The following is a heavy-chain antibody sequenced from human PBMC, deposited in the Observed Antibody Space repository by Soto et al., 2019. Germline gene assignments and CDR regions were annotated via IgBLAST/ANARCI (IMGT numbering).Heavy chain of an antibody. CDR1: GYDFTTYG. CDR2: ISAHNGKT. CDR3: ARGRYGDY. J-gene: IGHJ4*02. Sequence: QVHLVQSGAEVKKPGASVKVSCKGSGYDFTTYGITWVRQAPGQGLEWMAWISAHNGKTDYAQKLQGRATVTRDTSTSTGYMELRSLRSDDTAMYYCARGRYGDYWGQGALVTVSS. V-gene: IGHV1-18*01. D-gene: IGHD1-1*01.